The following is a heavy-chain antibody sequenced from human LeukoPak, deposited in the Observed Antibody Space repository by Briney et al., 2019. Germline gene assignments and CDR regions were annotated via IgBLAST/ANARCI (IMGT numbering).Heavy chain of an antibody. V-gene: IGHV4-34*01. J-gene: IGHJ4*02. CDR2: INHSGST. D-gene: IGHD5-24*01. CDR3: ARRRWLPSGFDY. CDR1: GGSFSGYY. Sequence: SETLSLTCAVYGGSFSGYYWSWIRQPPGKGLEWSGAINHSGSTNYTPSLKSRVTISVDTSKNQFSLKLSSVTAADTAVYYCARRRWLPSGFDYWGQGTLVTVSS.